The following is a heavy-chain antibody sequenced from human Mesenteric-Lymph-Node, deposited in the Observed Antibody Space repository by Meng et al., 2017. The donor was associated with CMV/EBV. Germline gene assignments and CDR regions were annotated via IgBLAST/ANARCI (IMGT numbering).Heavy chain of an antibody. CDR2: IYNSGSR. J-gene: IGHJ3*02. D-gene: IGHD6-13*01. CDR3: ARQDAAGEWDYGFDT. Sequence: GGSLRLSCAASGFTVSSSYMNWVRQAPGEGLEWVSIIYNSGSRYYADSVKGRFTISRDNSKNTVSLQMNSLRAEDTGVYYCARQDAAGEWDYGFDTWGQGTMVTVSS. CDR1: GFTVSSSY. V-gene: IGHV3-53*01.